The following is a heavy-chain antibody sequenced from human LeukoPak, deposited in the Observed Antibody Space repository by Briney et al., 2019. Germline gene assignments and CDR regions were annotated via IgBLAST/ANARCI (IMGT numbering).Heavy chain of an antibody. J-gene: IGHJ6*02. CDR1: GFTFSSYA. V-gene: IGHV3-30*04. D-gene: IGHD2-2*02. CDR3: ARALVIYVKHGMDV. Sequence: GGSLRLSCAASGFTFSSYAMHWVRQAPGKGLEWVAVISYDGSNKYYADSVKGRFTISRDNSKNTLYLQMNSLRAEDTAVYYCARALVIYVKHGMDVWGQGTTVTVS. CDR2: ISYDGSNK.